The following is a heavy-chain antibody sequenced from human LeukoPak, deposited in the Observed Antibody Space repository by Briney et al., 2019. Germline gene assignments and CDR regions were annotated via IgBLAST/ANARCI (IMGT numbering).Heavy chain of an antibody. D-gene: IGHD2-2*01. Sequence: ASVKVSCKASGYTFTGYYMHWGRQAPGQGVEWMGWLNPNSGGTNYAQKLQGRVTMTRDTSISTAYMELSRLRSDDTAVYYCAKVVVVVPAAVGDYFDYWGQGTLVTVSS. J-gene: IGHJ4*02. CDR2: LNPNSGGT. CDR3: AKVVVVVPAAVGDYFDY. V-gene: IGHV1-2*02. CDR1: GYTFTGYY.